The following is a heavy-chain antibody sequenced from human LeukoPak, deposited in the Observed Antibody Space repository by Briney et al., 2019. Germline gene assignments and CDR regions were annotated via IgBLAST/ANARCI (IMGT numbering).Heavy chain of an antibody. J-gene: IGHJ4*02. V-gene: IGHV3-21*01. CDR1: GFTFSSYS. D-gene: IGHD4-17*01. CDR3: ARVGNGDYEDY. Sequence: VGSLRLSCAASGFTFSSYSMNWVRQAPGKGLEWVSSISSSSSYIYYADSVKGRFTISRDNAKNSLYLQMNSLRAEDTAVYYCARVGNGDYEDYWGQGTLVTVSS. CDR2: ISSSSSYI.